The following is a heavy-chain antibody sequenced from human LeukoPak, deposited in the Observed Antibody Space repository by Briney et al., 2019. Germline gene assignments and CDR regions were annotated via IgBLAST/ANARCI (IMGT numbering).Heavy chain of an antibody. J-gene: IGHJ4*02. D-gene: IGHD6-6*01. CDR2: INPNSGGT. CDR3: AREHSSSSGKVFDY. Sequence: ASVKVSCKASGYTFPGYYMHWVRQAPGQGLEWMGWINPNSGGTNYAQKFQGRVTMTRDTSISTDYMELSRLRSDDTAVYYCAREHSSSSGKVFDYWGQGTLVTVSS. CDR1: GYTFPGYY. V-gene: IGHV1-2*02.